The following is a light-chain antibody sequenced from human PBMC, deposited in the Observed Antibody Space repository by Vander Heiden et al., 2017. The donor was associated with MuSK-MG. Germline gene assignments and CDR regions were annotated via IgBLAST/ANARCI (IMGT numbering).Light chain of an antibody. Sequence: DIQMTQSPSSLSASVGDGVTVTCRASQTISGSVNWYQQKPGKAPKLLIYDTSSLQRGVPSRFSGSGYGTDFTLTISSRQPEDFAPYYCQETNSMPPYIFGQGTKVEIK. CDR2: DTS. V-gene: IGKV1-39*01. J-gene: IGKJ2*01. CDR3: QETNSMPPYI. CDR1: QTISGS.